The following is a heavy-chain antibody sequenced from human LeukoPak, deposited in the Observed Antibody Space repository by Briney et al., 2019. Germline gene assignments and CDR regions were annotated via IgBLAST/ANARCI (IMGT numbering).Heavy chain of an antibody. J-gene: IGHJ4*02. D-gene: IGHD5-12*01. CDR3: ARDGTYTDYDPDFDI. V-gene: IGHV3-7*04. CDR1: GFTFSRFW. CDR2: IKQDGSEK. Sequence: GGSLRLSCAASGFTFSRFWMSWVRQAPGKGLEWVANIKQDGSEKYYVDSVRGRFTISRDNAKNSLYLQMNSLRAEDTAVFYCARDGTYTDYDPDFDIWGQGTLVTVSS.